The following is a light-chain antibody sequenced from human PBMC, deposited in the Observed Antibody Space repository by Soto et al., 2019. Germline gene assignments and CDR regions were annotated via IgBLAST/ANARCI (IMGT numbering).Light chain of an antibody. V-gene: IGKV1-5*03. CDR2: RAS. Sequence: IQMTQSPSTLSASVGDRVTITCRASQTINTWLAWYQQKPGKAPRLLIYRASSLKNGVPSRFGGRGSGTQFIFTISSLQPDDSATYYCQQYSSDSTFGQGTKVDIK. J-gene: IGKJ1*01. CDR1: QTINTW. CDR3: QQYSSDST.